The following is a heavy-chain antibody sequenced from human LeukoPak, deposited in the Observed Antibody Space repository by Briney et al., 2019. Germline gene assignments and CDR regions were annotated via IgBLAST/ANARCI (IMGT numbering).Heavy chain of an antibody. CDR2: IYPGDSDT. V-gene: IGHV5-51*01. Sequence: GESLKISSQGSGYNFTTYWIGWVRPMAGKGPGWMGIIYPGDSDTRYSPSFQGQVTISADKSFSTAYLQWSSLKASDTAVYYCARHLYYMDVWGKGTTVTVSS. CDR1: GYNFTTYW. J-gene: IGHJ6*03. CDR3: ARHLYYMDV.